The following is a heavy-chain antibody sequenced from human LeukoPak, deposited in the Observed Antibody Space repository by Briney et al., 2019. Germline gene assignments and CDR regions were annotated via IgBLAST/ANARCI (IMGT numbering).Heavy chain of an antibody. J-gene: IGHJ5*02. D-gene: IGHD3-10*01. Sequence: GASVKVSCKASGFTLISSAVQWVRQARGQRLEWVGWIIAGSGQTRYAQKFQERVTITRDMSTSTAFLELSSLRSEDSAVYYCAAGDTLVRGVIIPFAPWGQGTLVTVSS. V-gene: IGHV1-58*01. CDR2: IIAGSGQT. CDR3: AAGDTLVRGVIIPFAP. CDR1: GFTLISSA.